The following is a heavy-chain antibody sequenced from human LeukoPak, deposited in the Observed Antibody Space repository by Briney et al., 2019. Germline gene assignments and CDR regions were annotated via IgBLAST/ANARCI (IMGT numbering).Heavy chain of an antibody. CDR1: GYTLTELS. D-gene: IGHD1-26*01. J-gene: IGHJ4*02. V-gene: IGHV1-24*01. CDR3: ATDLARKVDY. CDR2: FDPEDGET. Sequence: ASVKVSCKVSGYTLTELSMHWVRQAPGRGLEWMGGFDPEDGETIYSQKFQGRVTMTEDTSTDTAYMELSSLRSEDTAVYYCATDLARKVDYWGQGTLVTVSS.